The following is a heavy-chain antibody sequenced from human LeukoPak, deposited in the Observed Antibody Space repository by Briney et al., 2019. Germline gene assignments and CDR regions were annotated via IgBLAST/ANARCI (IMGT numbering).Heavy chain of an antibody. J-gene: IGHJ6*02. CDR2: IIPIFGTA. Sequence: SVKVSCKASGGTFSSYAISWVRQAPGQGLEWMGGIIPIFGTANYAQKFQGRVTITADESTSTAYMELSSLRSEDTAVYYCAREVARFLEYSKGLMDVWGQGTTVTVSS. D-gene: IGHD3-3*01. CDR1: GGTFSSYA. CDR3: AREVARFLEYSKGLMDV. V-gene: IGHV1-69*13.